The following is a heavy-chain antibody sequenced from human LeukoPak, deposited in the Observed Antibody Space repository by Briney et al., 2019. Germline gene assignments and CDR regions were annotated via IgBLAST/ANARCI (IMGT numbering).Heavy chain of an antibody. CDR3: AREGGSIDWFDP. D-gene: IGHD3-16*01. CDR1: VGSISSYS. Sequence: SETLSLTCTVSVGSISSYSWSWIRQPPGKGLEWIGYIYYSGNTNYNPSLKSRVTISVDTSKNQFSLKLRSVTAADTAVYYCAREGGSIDWFDPWGQGTLVTVSS. CDR2: IYYSGNT. J-gene: IGHJ5*02. V-gene: IGHV4-59*01.